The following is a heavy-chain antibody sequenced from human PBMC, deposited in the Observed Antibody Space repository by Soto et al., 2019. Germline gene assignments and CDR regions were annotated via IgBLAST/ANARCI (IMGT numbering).Heavy chain of an antibody. CDR1: GFTFDAYA. J-gene: IGHJ4*02. D-gene: IGHD3-3*01. CDR2: IAFNSGNT. Sequence: EVQLVESGGGWVQPGRSLRLSCAASGFTFDAYAMHWVRQAPGKGLEWVSGIAFNSGNTAYADSVKGRFTISRDNAKHSLYLQLNSLRAEDTALYYWAKDLRTSWIFGNFDALGQGTLGTVAS. V-gene: IGHV3-9*01. CDR3: AKDLRTSWIFGNFDA.